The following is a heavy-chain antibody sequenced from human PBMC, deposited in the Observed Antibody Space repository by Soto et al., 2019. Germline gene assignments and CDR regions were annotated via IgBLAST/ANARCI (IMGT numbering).Heavy chain of an antibody. D-gene: IGHD2-15*01. CDR3: AKVVVAATRHTDFDS. V-gene: IGHV4-39*02. J-gene: IGHJ4*02. CDR1: GGSINSNNYY. Sequence: QLHLQESGPGLVKPSETLSLTCTVSGGSINSNNYYWAWIRQPQGKGLAWIASIYYDGSTYYNSFLKSRVSISVDTSKNHFSLKLSSVTAADTAVYYCAKVVVAATRHTDFDSWGQGTLVTVSS. CDR2: IYYDGST.